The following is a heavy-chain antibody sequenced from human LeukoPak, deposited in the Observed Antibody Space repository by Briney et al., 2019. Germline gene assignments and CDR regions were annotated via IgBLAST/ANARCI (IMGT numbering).Heavy chain of an antibody. CDR2: ISGSGGST. V-gene: IGHV3-23*01. J-gene: IGHJ3*02. CDR3: AKSGGESPAGNDAFDI. CDR1: GFTFSSYA. D-gene: IGHD2-21*01. Sequence: PGGSLRLSCAASGFTFSSYAMSWVRQAPGKGLEWVSAISGSGGSTYYADSVKGRFTISRDNSKNTLYLQMNSLRAEDTAVYYCAKSGGESPAGNDAFDIWGQGTMVTDSS.